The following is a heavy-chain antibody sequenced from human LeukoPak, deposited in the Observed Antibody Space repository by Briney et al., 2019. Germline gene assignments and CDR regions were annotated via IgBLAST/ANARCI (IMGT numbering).Heavy chain of an antibody. CDR2: INPNSGGT. CDR3: AREARYYGSGSYRYGQENDDY. V-gene: IGHV1-2*02. Sequence: ASVKVSCKASGYTFTGYYMHWVRQAPGQGLEWMGWINPNSGGTNYAQKFQGRVTMTRDTSISTAYMELSRLRSDDTAVYYCAREARYYGSGSYRYGQENDDYWGQGTLVTVSS. CDR1: GYTFTGYY. J-gene: IGHJ4*02. D-gene: IGHD3-10*01.